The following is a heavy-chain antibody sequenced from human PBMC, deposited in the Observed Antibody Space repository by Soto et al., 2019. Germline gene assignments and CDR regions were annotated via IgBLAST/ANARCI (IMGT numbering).Heavy chain of an antibody. CDR3: TSPPPDNICYYVFDF. J-gene: IGHJ5*01. V-gene: IGHV5-51*01. D-gene: IGHD2-21*01. Sequence: PGESLKISCKGPGYNFPTYWIGWVRQMPGKGLEWMGIIYPGDSNTRYSPSFEGQVTISADKSINTAYLQWSSLKASDTAMYYCTSPPPDNICYYVFDFWGQVTPVTVSS. CDR1: GYNFPTYW. CDR2: IYPGDSNT.